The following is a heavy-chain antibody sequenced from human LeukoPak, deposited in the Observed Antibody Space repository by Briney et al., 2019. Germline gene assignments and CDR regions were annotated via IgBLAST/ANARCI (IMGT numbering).Heavy chain of an antibody. D-gene: IGHD3-10*01. Sequence: GGSLRLSCAASRFTFRNYAMHWVGQAPGKGLEWVAVISSDGTIKDYADSVKGRFSISRDNSKNTLYLQMNRLRADDTAVYYCARDRSQEFDPWGQGTLVTVSS. V-gene: IGHV3-30*04. CDR1: RFTFRNYA. CDR2: ISSDGTIK. J-gene: IGHJ5*02. CDR3: ARDRSQEFDP.